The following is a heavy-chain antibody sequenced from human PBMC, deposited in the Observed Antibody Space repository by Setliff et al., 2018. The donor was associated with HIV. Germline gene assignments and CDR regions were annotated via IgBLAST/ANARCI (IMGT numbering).Heavy chain of an antibody. D-gene: IGHD3-10*01. V-gene: IGHV4-61*02. CDR3: ARDRHYSGLGSYGP. J-gene: IGHJ5*02. CDR1: GGSISSGGFY. Sequence: KSSETLSLTCTVTGGSISSGGFYWTWIRQPAGRGLEWIGRIFRSGTTDYKFSLKSRVTISIDTSRNQFSLRLTSVTAEDTAVYYCARDRHYSGLGSYGPWGPGTLVTVSS. CDR2: IFRSGTT.